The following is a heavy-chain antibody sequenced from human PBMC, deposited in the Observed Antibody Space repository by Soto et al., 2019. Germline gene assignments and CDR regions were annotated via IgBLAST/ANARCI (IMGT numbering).Heavy chain of an antibody. V-gene: IGHV4-59*01. CDR1: GGSISSYY. J-gene: IGHJ4*02. D-gene: IGHD1-7*01. Sequence: QVQLQESGPGLVKPSETLSLTCTVSGGSISSYYWSWIRQPPGKGLEWIGYIYYSGSTNYNPSLTSRVTISVDTSKNQFSLKLSSVTAADTAVYYCARGGNPQLPPYWGQGTLVTVSS. CDR3: ARGGNPQLPPY. CDR2: IYYSGST.